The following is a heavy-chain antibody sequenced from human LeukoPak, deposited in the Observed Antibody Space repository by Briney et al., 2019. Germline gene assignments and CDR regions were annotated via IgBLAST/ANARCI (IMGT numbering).Heavy chain of an antibody. CDR3: ARRLYSSSSGSEDAFDI. CDR1: GGSISSCY. V-gene: IGHV4-59*08. J-gene: IGHJ3*02. Sequence: SETLSLTCTVSGGSISSCYWSWIRQPPGKGLGWIGYIYYSGSTNYNPSLKSRVTISVDTSKNQFSLKLSSVTAADTAVYYCARRLYSSSSGSEDAFDIWGQGTMVTVSS. CDR2: IYYSGST. D-gene: IGHD6-13*01.